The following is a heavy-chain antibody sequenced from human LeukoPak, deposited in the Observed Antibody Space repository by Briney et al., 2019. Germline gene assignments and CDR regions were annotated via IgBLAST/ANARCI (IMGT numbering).Heavy chain of an antibody. V-gene: IGHV3-23*01. CDR3: AKDRETRYSSNLFDY. CDR2: ISGSGGST. D-gene: IGHD6-13*01. CDR1: GFTFSSYA. Sequence: GGSLRLSCAASGFTFSSYAMSWVRQAPGKGLEWVSAISGSGGSTYYADSVKGRFTFSRDNSKNTLYLQMNSLRAEDTAVYYCAKDRETRYSSNLFDYWGQGTLVTVSS. J-gene: IGHJ4*02.